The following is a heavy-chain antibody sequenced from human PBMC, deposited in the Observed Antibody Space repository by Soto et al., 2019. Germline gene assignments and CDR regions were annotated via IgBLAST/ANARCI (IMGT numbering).Heavy chain of an antibody. V-gene: IGHV3-30*18. CDR3: VNERYAQLGLEEYGTDV. J-gene: IGHJ6*02. D-gene: IGHD5-18*01. Sequence: QVQLVESGGGVVQPGRSLRLSCAASGFPFSSYGIHWVRQAPGKGLEWVALISYDGTDKYYADSVKGRFTISRDNSKNAQYLQMSSLGPVDAAVYDCVNERYAQLGLEEYGTDVWGQGTLVTVSS. CDR1: GFPFSSYG. CDR2: ISYDGTDK.